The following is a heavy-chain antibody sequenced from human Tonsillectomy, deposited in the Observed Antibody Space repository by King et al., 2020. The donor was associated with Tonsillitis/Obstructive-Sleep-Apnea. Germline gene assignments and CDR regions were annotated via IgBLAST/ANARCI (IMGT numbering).Heavy chain of an antibody. J-gene: IGHJ3*02. CDR2: IYYSGST. Sequence: VQLQESGPGLVKPSETLSLTCTVSGGSISGYYWSWIRQPPGMGLEWIGYIYYSGSTNYNPSLKSRVTISVDTSKNQFSLKLSSVTAADTAVYYCAREEGYCSGGSCYPDAFDIWGQGTMVTVSS. D-gene: IGHD2-15*01. CDR1: GGSISGYY. V-gene: IGHV4-59*01. CDR3: AREEGYCSGGSCYPDAFDI.